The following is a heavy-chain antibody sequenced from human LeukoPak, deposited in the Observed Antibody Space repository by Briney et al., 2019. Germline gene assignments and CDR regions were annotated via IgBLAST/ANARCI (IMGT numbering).Heavy chain of an antibody. CDR2: ICWNRGSI. CDR1: GFTFVDYA. D-gene: IGHD1-26*01. J-gene: IGHJ4*02. V-gene: IGHV3-9*03. Sequence: PGGSLRLSCAASGFTFVDYALHWVRQAPAKGLEWVSGICWNRGSIDYADSVKGRFTISRDNAKNYLYLQMNSLRAEDMALYYCAKARSAYVWEPILDYWGQGTLVTVSS. CDR3: AKARSAYVWEPILDY.